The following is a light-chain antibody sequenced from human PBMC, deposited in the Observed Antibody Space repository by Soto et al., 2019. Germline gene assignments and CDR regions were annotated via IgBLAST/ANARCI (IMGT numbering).Light chain of an antibody. Sequence: QSALTQPASVSGSPGQSITISCAGTSSDVGGYNYVSWDQQYPGKAPKLMIYDVNSRPSGVSNLFSGSKSVNTASLTISGLQAEDEDEYYCSSSTGSSSHVLFGGGTKRTVL. CDR2: DVN. V-gene: IGLV2-14*01. CDR1: SSDVGGYNY. J-gene: IGLJ2*01. CDR3: SSSTGSSSHVL.